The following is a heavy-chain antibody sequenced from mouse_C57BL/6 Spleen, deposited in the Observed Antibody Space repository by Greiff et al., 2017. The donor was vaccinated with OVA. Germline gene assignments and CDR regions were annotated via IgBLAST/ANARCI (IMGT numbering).Heavy chain of an antibody. Sequence: QVQLQQPGAELVKPGASVKLSCKASGYTFTSYWMQWVKQRPGQGLEWIGEIDPSDSYTNYNQKFKGKATLTVDTSSSTAYMQLSSLTSEDSAVYYCARGDSNYVYFDYWGQGTTLTVSS. J-gene: IGHJ2*01. V-gene: IGHV1-50*01. CDR3: ARGDSNYVYFDY. CDR1: GYTFTSYW. CDR2: IDPSDSYT. D-gene: IGHD2-5*01.